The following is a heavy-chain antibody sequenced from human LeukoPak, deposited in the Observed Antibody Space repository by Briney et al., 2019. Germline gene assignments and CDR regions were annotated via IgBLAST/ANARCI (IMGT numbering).Heavy chain of an antibody. CDR3: AVQRVHHGFDI. Sequence: GGSLRLSCAASGFTFNICTMNGVRQSPGKGLEWFSSMSSSSTYVYYADSLKWRFTISRDNGKHSLYLQMNSLRAEDTAVYYCAVQRVHHGFDIWGQGTMVTVSS. J-gene: IGHJ3*02. V-gene: IGHV3-21*01. CDR1: GFTFNICT. D-gene: IGHD1-1*01. CDR2: MSSSSTYV.